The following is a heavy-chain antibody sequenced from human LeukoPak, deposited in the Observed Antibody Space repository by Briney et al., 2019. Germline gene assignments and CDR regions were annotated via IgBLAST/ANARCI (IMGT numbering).Heavy chain of an antibody. V-gene: IGHV4-4*08. Sequence: PSETLSLTCSVSGGPISSYYWSWIRQPPGKGLEWIGHIYYSGSTTPSGTATYNPSLESRVTISVDTSKNQFCLKLRSVIAADAAVYYCARSEEMATTRGGFDYWGQGTLVTVSS. J-gene: IGHJ4*02. D-gene: IGHD5-24*01. CDR3: ARSEEMATTRGGFDY. CDR2: IYYSGSTT. CDR1: GGPISSYY.